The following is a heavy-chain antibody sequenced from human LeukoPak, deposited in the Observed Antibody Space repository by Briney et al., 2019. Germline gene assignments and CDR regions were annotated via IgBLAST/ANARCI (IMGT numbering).Heavy chain of an antibody. Sequence: SETLSLTCTVSGGSISSYYWSWIRQPPGKGLEWIGYIYYSGSTKYNPSLKSRVTISVDTSKNQFSLKLSSVTAADTAVYYCARGVNYGDLFDYWGQGTLVTVSS. V-gene: IGHV4-59*01. J-gene: IGHJ4*02. CDR3: ARGVNYGDLFDY. CDR1: GGSISSYY. CDR2: IYYSGST. D-gene: IGHD4-17*01.